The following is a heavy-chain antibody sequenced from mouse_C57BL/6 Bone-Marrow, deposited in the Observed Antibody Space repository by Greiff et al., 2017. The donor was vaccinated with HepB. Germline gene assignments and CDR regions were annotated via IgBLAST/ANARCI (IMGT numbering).Heavy chain of an antibody. J-gene: IGHJ2*01. CDR1: GYTFTGYW. Sequence: QVQLKESGAELMKPGASVKLSCKATGYTFTGYWIEWVKQRPGHGLEWIGEILPGSGSTNYNEKFKGKATFTADTSSNTAYMQLSSLTTEDSAIYYCARQGNYYGSSRYYFDYWGQGTTLTVSS. CDR3: ARQGNYYGSSRYYFDY. CDR2: ILPGSGST. V-gene: IGHV1-9*01. D-gene: IGHD1-1*01.